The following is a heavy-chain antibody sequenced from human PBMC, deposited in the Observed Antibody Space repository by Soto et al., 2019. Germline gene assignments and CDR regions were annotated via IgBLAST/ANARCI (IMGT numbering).Heavy chain of an antibody. Sequence: PGGSQRLSCAASGFTFSTFAMAWVRQAPGKGLEWVSGISDSGGTRDYADSVKGRFTISRDNSKNTLYLQMNSLRADDAAVYFCADIELRSLSLSGIAGFWGQGTLVTVS. CDR3: ADIELRSLSLSGIAGF. CDR1: GFTFSTFA. V-gene: IGHV3-23*01. D-gene: IGHD1-26*01. J-gene: IGHJ4*02. CDR2: ISDSGGTR.